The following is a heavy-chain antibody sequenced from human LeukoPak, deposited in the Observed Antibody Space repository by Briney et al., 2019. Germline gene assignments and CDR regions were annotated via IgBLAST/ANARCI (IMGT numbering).Heavy chain of an antibody. CDR1: GGSISRYY. CDR2: IYYSGST. V-gene: IGHV4-59*01. Sequence: SETLSLTCTVSGGSISRYYWSWIRQPPGKGLEWIGYIYYSGSTNYNPSLKSRVTISVDTSKNQFSLKLSSVTAADTAVYYCARGPSRGQTDSSGYYYYWGQGTLVTVSS. CDR3: ARGPSRGQTDSSGYYYY. D-gene: IGHD3-22*01. J-gene: IGHJ4*02.